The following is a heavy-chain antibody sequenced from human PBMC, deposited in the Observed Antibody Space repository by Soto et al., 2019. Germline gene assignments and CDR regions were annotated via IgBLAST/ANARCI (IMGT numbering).Heavy chain of an antibody. V-gene: IGHV5-51*01. Sequence: GESLKISCKGSGYSFTSYWIGWVRQMPGKGLEWMGIIYPGDSDTRYSPAFQGQVTISADKSISTAYLQWSSLKASDTAMYYCARGGYCTNGVCYILDYYYGMDVWGQGTTVTVSS. CDR2: IYPGDSDT. J-gene: IGHJ6*02. CDR1: GYSFTSYW. D-gene: IGHD2-8*01. CDR3: ARGGYCTNGVCYILDYYYGMDV.